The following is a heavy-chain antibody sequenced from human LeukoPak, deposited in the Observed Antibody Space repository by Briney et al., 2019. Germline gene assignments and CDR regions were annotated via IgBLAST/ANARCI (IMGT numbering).Heavy chain of an antibody. V-gene: IGHV4-4*07. J-gene: IGHJ6*03. CDR2: IYTSGST. CDR3: AREGFVVVVADNDYYYYYYYMDV. CDR1: GGSISSYY. Sequence: SETLSLTCTVSGGSISSYYWSWIRQPAGKGLEWIGRIYTSGSTNYNPSLKSRVTMSVDTSKNQFSLKLSSVTAADTAVYYCAREGFVVVVADNDYYYYYYYMDVWGKGTTVTVSS. D-gene: IGHD2-15*01.